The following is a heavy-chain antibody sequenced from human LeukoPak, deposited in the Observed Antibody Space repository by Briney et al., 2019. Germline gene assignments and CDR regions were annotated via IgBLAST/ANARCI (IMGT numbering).Heavy chain of an antibody. CDR2: ISSSGSTI. CDR3: ANEDTEDYDYVWGSYSY. Sequence: GGSPRLSCAASGFTFSSYEMTWVRQAPGKGLEWVSYISSSGSTIYYADSVKGRFTISRDNSKNALYLQMNSLRAEDTAVYYCANEDTEDYDYVWGSYSYWGQGTLVTVSS. D-gene: IGHD3-16*01. V-gene: IGHV3-48*03. CDR1: GFTFSSYE. J-gene: IGHJ4*02.